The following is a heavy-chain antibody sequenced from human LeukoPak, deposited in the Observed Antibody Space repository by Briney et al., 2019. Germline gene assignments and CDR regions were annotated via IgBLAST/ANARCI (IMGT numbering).Heavy chain of an antibody. CDR2: IYYSGST. D-gene: IGHD4-17*01. V-gene: IGHV4-59*08. CDR3: ARREGDYGYWYFDL. J-gene: IGHJ2*01. CDR1: GGSISSYY. Sequence: SETLSLTCTVSGGSISSYYWSWIRQPPGKGLEWIGYIYYSGSTNYNPSLQSRVTISVDTSKNQFSLKLSSVTAADTAVYYCARREGDYGYWYFDLWGRGTLVTVSS.